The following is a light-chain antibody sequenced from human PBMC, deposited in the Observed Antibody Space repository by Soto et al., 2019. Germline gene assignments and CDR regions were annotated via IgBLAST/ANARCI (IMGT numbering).Light chain of an antibody. V-gene: IGKV1-5*01. CDR1: QSISSW. CDR3: QQCNSPWT. Sequence: DVHMTQSASTLSASVGNRVTITCRASQSISSWLAWYQQKPGKAPKLLIYDASTLESGVPSRFSGGGSGTEFTLTISRLQPDDFATYYCQQCNSPWTFGQGTKVDI. J-gene: IGKJ1*01. CDR2: DAS.